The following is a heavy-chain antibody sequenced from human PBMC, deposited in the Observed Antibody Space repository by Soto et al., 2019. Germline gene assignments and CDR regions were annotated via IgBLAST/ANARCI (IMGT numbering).Heavy chain of an antibody. J-gene: IGHJ6*03. CDR1: GFTFSSYS. CDR3: AREREVGDFWCGYYPNYYYYYYMDV. CDR2: ISSSSSTI. V-gene: IGHV3-48*01. Sequence: GGSLRLSCAASGFTFSSYSMNWVRQAPGKGLEWVSYISSSSSTIYYADSVKGRFTISRDNAKNSLYLQMNSLRAEVTAVYYYAREREVGDFWCGYYPNYYYYYYMDVWGKGTTVTVSS. D-gene: IGHD3-3*01.